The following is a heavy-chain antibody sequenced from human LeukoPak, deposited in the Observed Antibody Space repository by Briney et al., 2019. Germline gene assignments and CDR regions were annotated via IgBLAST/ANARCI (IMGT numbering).Heavy chain of an antibody. V-gene: IGHV4-59*08. D-gene: IGHD1-26*01. CDR1: GGSISSYY. Sequence: PSETLSLTCTVSGGSISSYYWSWIRQPPGKGLEWIGYIYYSGSTNYNPSLKSRVTISVDTSKNQFSLKLSSVTAADTAVYYCARQGGSYGGFDYWGQGTLVTVSS. CDR3: ARQGGSYGGFDY. J-gene: IGHJ4*02. CDR2: IYYSGST.